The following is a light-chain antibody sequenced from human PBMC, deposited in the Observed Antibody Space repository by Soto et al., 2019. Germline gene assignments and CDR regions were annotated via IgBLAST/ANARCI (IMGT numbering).Light chain of an antibody. Sequence: EIVLTQSPGTLSLSPGERVTLSCRASQSVSSSYLAWYQQKPGQAPRLLIFGASNRATGIPDRFSGSGSGTDFTLAISILEPEDFAVYYCQQYGSSPLITFGQGTRLEIK. CDR2: GAS. CDR1: QSVSSSY. V-gene: IGKV3-20*01. J-gene: IGKJ5*01. CDR3: QQYGSSPLIT.